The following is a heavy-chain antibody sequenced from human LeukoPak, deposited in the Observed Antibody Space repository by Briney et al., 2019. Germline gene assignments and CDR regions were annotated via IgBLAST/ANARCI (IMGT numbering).Heavy chain of an antibody. V-gene: IGHV1-8*01. CDR1: GYTFTSYD. CDR3: ARGSTVTSYYYGMDV. Sequence: ASVKVSCKASGYTFTSYDINWVRQATGQGLEWMGWMNPNSGNTGYAQKFQGRATMTRNTSISTAYMELSSLRSEDTAVYYCARGSTVTSYYYGMDVWGQGTTVTVSS. CDR2: MNPNSGNT. D-gene: IGHD4-17*01. J-gene: IGHJ6*02.